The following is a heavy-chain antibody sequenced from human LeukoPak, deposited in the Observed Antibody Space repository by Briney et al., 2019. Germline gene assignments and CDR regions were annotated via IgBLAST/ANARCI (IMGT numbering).Heavy chain of an antibody. V-gene: IGHV3-11*04. CDR1: GFTFNDYY. D-gene: IGHD7-27*01. Sequence: PGGSRRLSCAASGFTFNDYYMSWVRQAPGKGLEWVSYISRSVSTTYYADSVRGRFTISRDNAKNSLSLQMNSLRAEDTAVYYCARAGDYWYFDLWGRGTLVTVSS. J-gene: IGHJ2*01. CDR2: ISRSVSTT. CDR3: ARAGDYWYFDL.